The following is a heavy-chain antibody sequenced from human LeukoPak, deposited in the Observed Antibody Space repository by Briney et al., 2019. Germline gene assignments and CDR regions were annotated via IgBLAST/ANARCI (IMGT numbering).Heavy chain of an antibody. CDR2: IIPIFGTA. D-gene: IGHD5-12*01. CDR3: AAALRYDPPMPHYYYYGMDV. J-gene: IGHJ6*02. CDR1: GGTFSSYA. Sequence: PKASVKVSCKASGGTFSSYAISWVRQAPGQGLEWMGGIIPIFGTANYAQKFQERVTITRDMSTSTAYIELSSLRSEDTAVYYCAAALRYDPPMPHYYYYGMDVWGQGTTVTVSS. V-gene: IGHV1-69*05.